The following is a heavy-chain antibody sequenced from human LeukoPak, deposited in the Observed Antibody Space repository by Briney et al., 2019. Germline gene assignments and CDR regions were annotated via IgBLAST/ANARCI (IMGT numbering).Heavy chain of an antibody. CDR2: ISAYNGNT. J-gene: IGHJ4*02. V-gene: IGHV1-18*04. Sequence: ASVKVSCKASGYTFTGYYMHWVRQAPGQGLEWMGWISAYNGNTNYAQKLQRRVTMTTDTSTSTVYIELSSLRSEDTAVYYCARTSTVTTPLDYWGQGTLVTVSS. CDR1: GYTFTGYY. CDR3: ARTSTVTTPLDY. D-gene: IGHD4-17*01.